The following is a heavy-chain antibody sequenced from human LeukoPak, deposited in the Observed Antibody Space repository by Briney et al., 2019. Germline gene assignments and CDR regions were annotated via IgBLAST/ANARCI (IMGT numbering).Heavy chain of an antibody. CDR1: GFTFSSYT. V-gene: IGHV3-30-3*01. CDR2: MSYDGNNE. Sequence: GGSLRLSCAASGFTFSSYTMHCVRQTPDKGLEWVALMSYDGNNEYYADSVKGRFTISRDNSKNTLFLQMNSLKAEDTAVYYCARELYSGSGHREGYYYGIDVWGRGTTATVSS. D-gene: IGHD2-15*01. CDR3: ARELYSGSGHREGYYYGIDV. J-gene: IGHJ6*02.